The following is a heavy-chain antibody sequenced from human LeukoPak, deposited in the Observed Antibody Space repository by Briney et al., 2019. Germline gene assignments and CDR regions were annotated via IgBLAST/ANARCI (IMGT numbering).Heavy chain of an antibody. CDR3: ARVRDGYNDAYDI. J-gene: IGHJ3*02. Sequence: ASVKVSCKASGYTFSNYYIHWVRQAPGQGLEWMGIIGGSTNYAQKFQGRVAMTRDTSTSTVYMELSSLRSEDTAVYYCARVRDGYNDAYDIWGQGTMVTVHS. CDR2: IGGST. D-gene: IGHD5-24*01. V-gene: IGHV1-46*01. CDR1: GYTFSNYY.